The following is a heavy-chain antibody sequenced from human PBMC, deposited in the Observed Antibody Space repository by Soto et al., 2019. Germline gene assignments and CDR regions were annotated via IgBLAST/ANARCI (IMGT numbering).Heavy chain of an antibody. J-gene: IGHJ4*02. CDR2: IRAYNGNT. Sequence: QIQLVQSGAEVKKPGASVKVSCKASGYTFSSYHITRVRQGPGKGLEWMGWIRAYNGNTNYAQNLQGRVTMTTDPSTSTAYMELRSLRSDDTAVYYCARDLPPVDYWGQGTLVTVSS. CDR3: ARDLPPVDY. V-gene: IGHV1-18*01. CDR1: GYTFSSYH.